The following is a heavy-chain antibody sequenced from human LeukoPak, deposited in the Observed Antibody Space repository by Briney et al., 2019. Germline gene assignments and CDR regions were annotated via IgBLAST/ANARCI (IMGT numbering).Heavy chain of an antibody. CDR2: IYPGDSDT. D-gene: IGHD2-21*01. J-gene: IGHJ4*02. CDR3: ARPPAYCGGDCFFDY. V-gene: IGHV5-51*01. CDR1: GYSFTSYW. Sequence: GESLKISCKGSGYSFTSYWIGWVRQMPGKGLEWMGIIYPGDSDTRYSPSFQGQVTISADKSISTAYLQWSSLKASDTAMYYCARPPAYCGGDCFFDYWGQGTLVTVFS.